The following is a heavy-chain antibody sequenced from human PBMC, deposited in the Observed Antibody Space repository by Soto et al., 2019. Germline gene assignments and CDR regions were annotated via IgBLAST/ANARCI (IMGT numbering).Heavy chain of an antibody. V-gene: IGHV3-23*01. D-gene: IGHD3-9*01. CDR1: GFTFSSYA. CDR2: ISGSARST. J-gene: IGHJ1*01. CDR3: AKDVHYDIVTGIEYFHH. Sequence: EVQLLESGGGLVQPGGSLRLSCAASGFTFSSYAMSWVRRAPGKGLEWVSAISGSARSTKYADSVKGRFTISRDNSKNTLFLQMSSLRAEVTAVYYCAKDVHYDIVTGIEYFHHWAQGTLVTVSS.